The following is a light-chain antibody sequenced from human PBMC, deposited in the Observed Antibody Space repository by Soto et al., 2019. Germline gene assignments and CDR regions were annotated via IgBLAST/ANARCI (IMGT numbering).Light chain of an antibody. CDR1: SSHVGGYNY. CDR3: SSHTSSSTSYV. J-gene: IGLJ1*01. V-gene: IGLV2-14*01. CDR2: DVS. Sequence: QPVLTQPAPVSGSPGQSITISCTGTSSHVGGYNYVSWYQQHPGKAPKLMIYDVSNRPSGVSNRFSGSKSGNTASLTISGLQAEDEADYYCSSHTSSSTSYVFGTGTKV.